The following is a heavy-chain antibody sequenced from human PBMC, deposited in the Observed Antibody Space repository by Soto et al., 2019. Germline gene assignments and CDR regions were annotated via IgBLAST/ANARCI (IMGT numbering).Heavy chain of an antibody. D-gene: IGHD2-21*01. Sequence: QVQLVESGGGVVQPGRSLRLSCAASGFTFSIYAMHWVRQAPGKGLEWVAVISYDGSNKYYADSVKGRFTISRDISKNTVYLQMNSLRAEDSAVYYCAREYSDGWFDPWGQGTLVTVSS. J-gene: IGHJ5*02. CDR2: ISYDGSNK. CDR3: AREYSDGWFDP. V-gene: IGHV3-30-3*01. CDR1: GFTFSIYA.